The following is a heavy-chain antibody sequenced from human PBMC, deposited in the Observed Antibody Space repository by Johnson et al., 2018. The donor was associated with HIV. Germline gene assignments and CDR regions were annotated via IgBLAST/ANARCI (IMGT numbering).Heavy chain of an antibody. Sequence: MQLVESGGGLVQPGGSLRLSCAASGFTFSSYWMHWVRQAPGKGLVWVSRINSDGSSTSYADSVKGRFTISRDNAKNTLYLQMNSLRAEDTAVYYCAKEIALTGERSDAFDIWGQGTMVTVSS. CDR3: AKEIALTGERSDAFDI. CDR2: INSDGSST. V-gene: IGHV3-74*01. CDR1: GFTFSSYW. J-gene: IGHJ3*02. D-gene: IGHD7-27*01.